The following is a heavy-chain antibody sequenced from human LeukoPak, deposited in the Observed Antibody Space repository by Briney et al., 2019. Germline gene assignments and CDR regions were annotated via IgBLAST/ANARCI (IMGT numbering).Heavy chain of an antibody. V-gene: IGHV1-18*01. Sequence: ASVKVSCKASGYTFTSYGISWVRQAPGQGLEWMGWISAYNGNTNYAQKLQGRVTMTTDTSTSTAYVELRSLRSDDTAVYYCARVSNSWYSGYFDYWGQGTLVTVSS. J-gene: IGHJ4*02. D-gene: IGHD6-13*01. CDR2: ISAYNGNT. CDR1: GYTFTSYG. CDR3: ARVSNSWYSGYFDY.